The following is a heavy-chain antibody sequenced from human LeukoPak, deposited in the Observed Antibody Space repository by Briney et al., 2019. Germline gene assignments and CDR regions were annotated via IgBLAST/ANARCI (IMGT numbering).Heavy chain of an antibody. D-gene: IGHD4-11*01. CDR3: ARETETTVMSNWFDP. V-gene: IGHV7-4-1*02. CDR1: GYTFTSYA. J-gene: IGHJ5*02. CDR2: INTNTGNP. Sequence: ASVKVSCKASGYTFTSYAMNWVRQAPGQGLEWMGWINTNTGNPTYAQGFTGRFVFSLDTSVSTAYLQISSLEAEDTAVYYCARETETTVMSNWFDPWGQGTLVTVSS.